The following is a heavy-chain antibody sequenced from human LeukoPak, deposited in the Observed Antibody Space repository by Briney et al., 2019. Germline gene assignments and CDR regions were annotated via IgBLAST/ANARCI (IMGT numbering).Heavy chain of an antibody. V-gene: IGHV1-18*01. CDR3: ARVPYDRY. Sequence: GASVKVSCKASGCTFTIYGISWARQAPGQGLEWMGWISAYNGNTNYAQKLQGRVTTTTDTSTSTAYMELRSLRSDDTAVYYCARVPYDRYWGQGTLVTVSS. J-gene: IGHJ4*02. D-gene: IGHD3-22*01. CDR2: ISAYNGNT. CDR1: GCTFTIYG.